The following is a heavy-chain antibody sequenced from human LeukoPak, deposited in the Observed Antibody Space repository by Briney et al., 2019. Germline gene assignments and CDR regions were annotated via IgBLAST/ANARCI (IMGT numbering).Heavy chain of an antibody. V-gene: IGHV4-59*01. CDR2: VYSTGGT. J-gene: IGHJ3*02. Sequence: PSETLSLTCTASGGSISSYYWSWIRQPPGKGLEWIGYVYSTGGTSGSTDYNPSLKSRVTISVDTSKNQFSMKLTSVTAADTAVYYCARYRAFDIWGQGTMVTVSS. CDR3: ARYRAFDI. CDR1: GGSISSYY.